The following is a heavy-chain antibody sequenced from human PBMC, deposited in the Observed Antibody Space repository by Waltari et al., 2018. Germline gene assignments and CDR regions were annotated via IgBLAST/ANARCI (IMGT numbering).Heavy chain of an antibody. V-gene: IGHV4-39*01. Sequence: QLQLQESGPGLVKPSETLSLTCTVSGGPISSSSYYGGWIRQPPRKGLEWIGSIYYSGSTYYNPSLKSRVTISVDTSKNQFSLKLSSVTAADTAVYYCARVPYCSSTSCYGVPDYWGQGTLVTVSS. CDR1: GGPISSSSYY. J-gene: IGHJ4*02. D-gene: IGHD2-2*01. CDR3: ARVPYCSSTSCYGVPDY. CDR2: IYYSGST.